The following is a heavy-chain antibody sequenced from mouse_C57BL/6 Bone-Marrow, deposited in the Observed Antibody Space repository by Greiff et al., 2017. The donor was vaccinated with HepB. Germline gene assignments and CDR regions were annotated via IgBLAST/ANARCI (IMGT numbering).Heavy chain of an antibody. Sequence: VKLVESGPGLVQPSQSLSITCTVSGFSLTSYGVHWVRQSPGKGLEWLGVIWSGGSTDYNAAFISRLSISKDNSKSQVFFKMNSLQADDTAIYYCARNGYYYGSWFAYWGQGTLVTVSA. CDR2: IWSGGST. J-gene: IGHJ3*01. D-gene: IGHD1-1*01. V-gene: IGHV2-2*01. CDR1: GFSLTSYG. CDR3: ARNGYYYGSWFAY.